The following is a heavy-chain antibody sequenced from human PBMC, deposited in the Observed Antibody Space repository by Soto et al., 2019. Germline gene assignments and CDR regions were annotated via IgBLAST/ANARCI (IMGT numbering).Heavy chain of an antibody. CDR2: ISYDGSNK. J-gene: IGHJ4*02. Sequence: SLRLSCAASGFTFSSYGMHWVRQAPGKGLEWVAVISYDGSNKYYADSVKGRFTISRDNSKNTLYLQMNSLRAEDTAVYYCAKGSRGAKYQLKYYFDYWGQGTLVTVSS. D-gene: IGHD2-2*01. CDR3: AKGSRGAKYQLKYYFDY. V-gene: IGHV3-30*18. CDR1: GFTFSSYG.